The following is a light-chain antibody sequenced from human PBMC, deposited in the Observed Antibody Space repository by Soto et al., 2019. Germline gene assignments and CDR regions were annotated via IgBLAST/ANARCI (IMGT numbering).Light chain of an antibody. CDR3: QQRSNWHPALFT. CDR2: DAS. V-gene: IGKV3D-11*01. CDR1: QGVSSY. Sequence: EIVLTQSPATLSLSPGERATLSCRASQGVSSYLAWYQQKPGQAPRLLIYDASNRATGIPARFSGSGTGTDFTLTISSLEPEDFAVYYCQQRSNWHPALFTFGPGTKVDIK. J-gene: IGKJ3*01.